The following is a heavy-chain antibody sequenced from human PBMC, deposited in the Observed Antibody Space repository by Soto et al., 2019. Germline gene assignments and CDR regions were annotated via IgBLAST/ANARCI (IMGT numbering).Heavy chain of an antibody. Sequence: QVQLVQSGAEVKKPGASVKVSCKASGYTFTSYAMHWVRQAPGQRLEWMGWINAGNGNTKYSQKFQGRVTITRDTCVRTAYMELSSLRSEDTAVYYCARGPGGPDGPGDYWGRGSLVTVSS. V-gene: IGHV1-3*01. D-gene: IGHD2-15*01. CDR2: INAGNGNT. J-gene: IGHJ4*02. CDR1: GYTFTSYA. CDR3: ARGPGGPDGPGDY.